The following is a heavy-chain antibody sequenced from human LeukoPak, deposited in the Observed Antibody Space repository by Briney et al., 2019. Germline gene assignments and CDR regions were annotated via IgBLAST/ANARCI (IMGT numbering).Heavy chain of an antibody. CDR2: ISSSSSTI. CDR1: GFTFSSYS. CDR3: ARDLTGYARYFDY. V-gene: IGHV3-48*01. J-gene: IGHJ4*02. Sequence: PGGSLRLPCAASGFTFSSYSMNWVRQAPGKGLEWVSYISSSSSTIYYADSVKGRFTISRDNAKNSLYPQMNSLRAEDTAVYYCARDLTGYARYFDYWGQGTLVTVSS. D-gene: IGHD3-9*01.